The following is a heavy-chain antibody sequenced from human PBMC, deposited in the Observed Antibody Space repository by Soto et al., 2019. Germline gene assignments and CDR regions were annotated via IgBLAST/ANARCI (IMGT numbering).Heavy chain of an antibody. Sequence: SATLSLTCTVSGGSISSSSYYWGWIRQPPGKGLEWIGSIYYSGSTYYNPSLKSRVTISVDTSKNQFSLKLSSVTAADTAVYYCARQAAGVDYWGQGTLVTVSS. CDR2: IYYSGST. V-gene: IGHV4-39*01. CDR3: ARQAAGVDY. J-gene: IGHJ4*02. CDR1: GGSISSSSYY.